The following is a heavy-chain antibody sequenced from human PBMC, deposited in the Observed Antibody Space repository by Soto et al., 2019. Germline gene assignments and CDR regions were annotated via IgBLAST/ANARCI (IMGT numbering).Heavy chain of an antibody. V-gene: IGHV4-59*08. CDR2: IYYSGST. CDR3: VRLIGNSWLDT. J-gene: IGHJ5*02. CDR1: GGYISSYY. Sequence: SETLSLTCTVSGGYISSYYWSWIRQPPGKGLEWIGYIYYSGSTNYNPSLKSRVTISVDTSKNQFSLKLSSVTAADTAVYYCVRLIGNSWLDTWGQGTPVTVSS.